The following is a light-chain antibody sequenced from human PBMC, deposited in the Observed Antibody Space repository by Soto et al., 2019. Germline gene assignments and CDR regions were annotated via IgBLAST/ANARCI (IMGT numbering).Light chain of an antibody. Sequence: IPLTQSLFTLSGSSGERATLSCRASQSVRSNLAWYQQKPGQAPRLLMYDASTRATGIPARFSGSGSGTEFTLTISSLQSEDFAVYYCQQYNYWPPWTFGQGTNVDIK. V-gene: IGKV3-15*01. CDR3: QQYNYWPPWT. J-gene: IGKJ1*01. CDR2: DAS. CDR1: QSVRSN.